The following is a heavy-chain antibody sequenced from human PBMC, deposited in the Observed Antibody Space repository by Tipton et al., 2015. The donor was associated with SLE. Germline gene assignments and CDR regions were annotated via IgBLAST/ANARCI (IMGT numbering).Heavy chain of an antibody. CDR3: ARAPGLRYAFDI. V-gene: IGHV4-59*10. J-gene: IGHJ3*02. D-gene: IGHD5-12*01. CDR1: GGSISSYY. CDR2: IYTSGST. Sequence: TLSLTCAVYGGSISSYYWSWIRQPAGKGLEWIGRIYTSGSTNYNPSLKSRVTISGDTSKNQFSLKLSSVTAADTAVYYCARAPGLRYAFDIWGQGTMVTVSS.